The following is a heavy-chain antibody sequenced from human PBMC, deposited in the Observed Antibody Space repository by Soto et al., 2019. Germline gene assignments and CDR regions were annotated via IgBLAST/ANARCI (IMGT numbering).Heavy chain of an antibody. V-gene: IGHV4-59*01. CDR1: GGSISSYY. J-gene: IGHJ5*02. CDR2: IYYSGST. D-gene: IGHD3-10*01. Sequence: TSETLSLTCTVSGGSISSYYWSWIRQPPGKGLEWIGYIYYSGSTNYNPSLKSRVTISVDTSKNQFSLKLSSVTAADTAVYYCASSTVRGVSQWFDPWGQGTLVTVPQ. CDR3: ASSTVRGVSQWFDP.